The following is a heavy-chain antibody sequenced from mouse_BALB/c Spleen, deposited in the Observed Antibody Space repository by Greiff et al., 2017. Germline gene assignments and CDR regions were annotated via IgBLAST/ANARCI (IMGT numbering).Heavy chain of an antibody. D-gene: IGHD2-12*01. CDR2: ISSGSSTI. CDR1: GFTFSSFG. CDR3: ARASVTYAMDY. J-gene: IGHJ4*01. Sequence: EVKVVESGGGLVQPGGSRKLSCAASGFTFSSFGMHWVRQAPEKGLEWVAYISSGSSTIYYADTVKGRFTISRDNPKNTLFLQMTSLRSEDTAMYYCARASVTYAMDYWGQGTSVTVSS. V-gene: IGHV5-17*02.